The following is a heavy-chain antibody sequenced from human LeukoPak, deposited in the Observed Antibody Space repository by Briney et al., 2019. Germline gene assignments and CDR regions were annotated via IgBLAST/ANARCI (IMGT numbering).Heavy chain of an antibody. CDR2: MNPNSGNT. Sequence: ASVKVSCKASGYTFTSYDINWVRQATGQGLKWMGWMNPNSGNTGYAQKFQGRVTMTRNTSISTAYMELSSLRSEDTAVYYCARSLSRIKLYNWFDPWGQGTLVTVSS. J-gene: IGHJ5*02. D-gene: IGHD2/OR15-2a*01. CDR3: ARSLSRIKLYNWFDP. V-gene: IGHV1-8*01. CDR1: GYTFTSYD.